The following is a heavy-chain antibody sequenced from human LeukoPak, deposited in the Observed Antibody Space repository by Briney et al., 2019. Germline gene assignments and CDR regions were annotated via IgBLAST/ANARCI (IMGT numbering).Heavy chain of an antibody. Sequence: GGSLRLSCTASGFTFSYYWMSWVRQAPGKGLEWVANIKQDGSEASYVGSVKGRFTISRDNPRNSLYLQMNSLRAEDTAVYYCARDQYEVPYYSNYDGMNVWGQGTTVIVSS. CDR3: ARDQYEVPYYSNYDGMNV. J-gene: IGHJ6*02. CDR2: IKQDGSEA. V-gene: IGHV3-7*03. D-gene: IGHD3-16*01. CDR1: GFTFSYYW.